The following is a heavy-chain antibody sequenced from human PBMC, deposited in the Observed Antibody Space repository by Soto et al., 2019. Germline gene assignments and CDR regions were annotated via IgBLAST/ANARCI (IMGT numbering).Heavy chain of an antibody. Sequence: PGGSLRLSCAASGFTFSSYGMHWVRQAPGKGLEWAAVISYDGSDKYYADSVRGRFTISRDNSKNTLYLQMDSLRTEDTAVYYCAKDSTHCSGGSCYYFDYRGQGTLVTVSS. CDR2: ISYDGSDK. CDR3: AKDSTHCSGGSCYYFDY. CDR1: GFTFSSYG. V-gene: IGHV3-30*18. D-gene: IGHD2-15*01. J-gene: IGHJ4*02.